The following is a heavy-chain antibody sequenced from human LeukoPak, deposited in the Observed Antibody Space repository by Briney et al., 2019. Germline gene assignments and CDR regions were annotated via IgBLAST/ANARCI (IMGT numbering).Heavy chain of an antibody. CDR2: INSAGSRT. CDR3: ARDLSTSGTYHTRFDY. V-gene: IGHV3-74*01. CDR1: GFTFSSYW. J-gene: IGHJ4*02. D-gene: IGHD3-10*01. Sequence: GGSLRLSCAASGFTFSSYWMHWVRQAPGKGLVWVSRINSAGSRTSYADSVKGRFTISRDNAKNTLYLQMNSLRAEDTAVYYCARDLSTSGTYHTRFDYWGQGTLVTVSS.